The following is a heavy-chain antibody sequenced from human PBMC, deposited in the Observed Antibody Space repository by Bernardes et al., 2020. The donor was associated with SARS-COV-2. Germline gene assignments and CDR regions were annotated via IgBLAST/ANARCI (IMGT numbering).Heavy chain of an antibody. Sequence: GGSLRLSCAASGFTFSSYWMTWVRQAPGKGLEWVANIKQDGNEKYYADSVKGRFTISRDNSKNMVYLLMNSLRVEDTAVYYCARSLKYSSAWYFDYWGQGTLVTVSS. CDR3: ARSLKYSSAWYFDY. V-gene: IGHV3-7*01. CDR1: GFTFSSYW. CDR2: IKQDGNEK. D-gene: IGHD5-18*01. J-gene: IGHJ4*02.